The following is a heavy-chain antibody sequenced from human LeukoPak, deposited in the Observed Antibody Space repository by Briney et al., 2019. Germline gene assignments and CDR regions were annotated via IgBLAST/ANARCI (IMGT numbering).Heavy chain of an antibody. CDR2: MNQDGSAK. D-gene: IGHD3-16*01. J-gene: IGHJ6*02. CDR1: GFTFSSYA. V-gene: IGHV3-7*01. CDR3: ATYTHWVAGDV. Sequence: GSLRLSCAASGFTFSSYAMSWVRQAPGKGLEWVANMNQDGSAKGYVDSVKGRFTISRDNARNSLYLQMSSLRPEDTAVYYCATYTHWVAGDVWGQGTTVTVSS.